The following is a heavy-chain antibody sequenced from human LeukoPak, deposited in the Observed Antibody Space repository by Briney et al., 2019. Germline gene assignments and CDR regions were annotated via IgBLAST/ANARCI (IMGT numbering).Heavy chain of an antibody. D-gene: IGHD6-19*01. V-gene: IGHV3-23*01. J-gene: IGHJ4*02. CDR2: ISGSGGST. CDR3: ATQRLVLSRIDY. Sequence: GGSLRLSCAASGFTFSSYAMSWVRQAPGKGLEWVSAISGSGGSTYYADSVKGRFTISRDNSKNTLYLQMNSLRAEDTAVYYCATQRLVLSRIDYWSQGTLVTVSS. CDR1: GFTFSSYA.